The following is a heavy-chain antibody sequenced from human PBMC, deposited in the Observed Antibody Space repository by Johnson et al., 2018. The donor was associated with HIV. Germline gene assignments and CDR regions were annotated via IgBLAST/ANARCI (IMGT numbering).Heavy chain of an antibody. J-gene: IGHJ3*02. Sequence: EKLVESGGGLVKPGGSLRLSCAASGFTFSNAWMSWVRQAPGKGLEWVSFISGSEDDTYYADSVKGRFTISRDTSKTKLYLQMNSLRAEDTAVYFCAIAINDAFDIWGQGTMVTVSP. CDR1: GFTFSNAW. V-gene: IGHV3-23*04. CDR3: AIAINDAFDI. CDR2: ISGSEDDT.